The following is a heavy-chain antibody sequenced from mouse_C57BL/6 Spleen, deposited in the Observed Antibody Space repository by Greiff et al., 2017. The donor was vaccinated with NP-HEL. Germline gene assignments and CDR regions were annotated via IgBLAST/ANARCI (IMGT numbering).Heavy chain of an antibody. Sequence: DVKLQESGPELVKPGASVKMSCKASGYTFTDYNMHWVKQSHGKSLEWIGYINPNNGGTSYNQKFKGKATLTVNKSSSTAYMELRSLTSEDSAVYYCARSTVVATSDYWGQGTTLTVSS. V-gene: IGHV1-22*01. J-gene: IGHJ2*01. CDR2: INPNNGGT. D-gene: IGHD1-1*01. CDR3: ARSTVVATSDY. CDR1: GYTFTDYN.